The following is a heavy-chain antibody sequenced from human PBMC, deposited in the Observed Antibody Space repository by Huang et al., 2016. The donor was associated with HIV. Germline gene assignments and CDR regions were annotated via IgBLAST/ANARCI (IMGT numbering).Heavy chain of an antibody. V-gene: IGHV1-24*01. CDR2: CKAEEGET. CDR3: ATDLGPMTSGAF. J-gene: IGHJ4*02. Sequence: QVQLVQSGAEVKKPGASVKVSCKVTGITLSEVSMHWVRQTPGNGLEWMGGCKAEEGETIYAQKFEGRATMTEDTSTDTAYMELSSLRSEDTGFYYCATDLGPMTSGAFWGQGTLVTVSA. CDR1: GITLSEVS.